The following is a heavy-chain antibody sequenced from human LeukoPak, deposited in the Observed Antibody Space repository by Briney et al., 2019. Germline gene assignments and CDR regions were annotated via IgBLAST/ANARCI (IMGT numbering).Heavy chain of an antibody. CDR2: IYYGGST. V-gene: IGHV4-59*02. J-gene: IGHJ4*02. Sequence: SETLSLTCSVSGGSVNSYYWSWIRQPPGKGLEWIGYIYYGGSTNYNPSLKSRVSISVGTSKNQFSLKLSPVTAAGTAVYYCARTGSTVTMLYPFDHWGQGTLVTVSS. CDR1: GGSVNSYY. D-gene: IGHD4-17*01. CDR3: ARTGSTVTMLYPFDH.